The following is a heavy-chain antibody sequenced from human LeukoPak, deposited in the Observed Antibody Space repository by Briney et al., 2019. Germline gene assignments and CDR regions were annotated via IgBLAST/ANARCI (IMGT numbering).Heavy chain of an antibody. Sequence: GGSLRLSCAASGFTFSSYAMHWVRQAPGKGLEWVAVISYDGSNKYYADSVKGRFTISRDNSKNTLYLQMNSLRAEDTAVYYCAKGDTIFGVVMAAFDYWGQGTLVTVSS. CDR2: ISYDGSNK. CDR1: GFTFSSYA. J-gene: IGHJ4*02. CDR3: AKGDTIFGVVMAAFDY. D-gene: IGHD3-3*01. V-gene: IGHV3-30-3*01.